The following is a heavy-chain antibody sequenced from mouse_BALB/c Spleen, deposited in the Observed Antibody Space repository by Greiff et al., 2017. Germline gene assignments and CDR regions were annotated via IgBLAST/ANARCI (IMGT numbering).Heavy chain of an antibody. Sequence: VQLQQSGAELMKPGASVKISCKVTGYTFSSYWIEWVKQRPGHGLEWIGEILPGSGSTNYNEKLKGKAKITADTTSNTAYMQLSSLTSEDSAVYYCARRGLVYRRGGYAMDYWGQGTSVTVSS. V-gene: IGHV1-9*01. D-gene: IGHD2-10*02. CDR1: GYTFSSYW. J-gene: IGHJ4*01. CDR2: ILPGSGST. CDR3: ARRGLVYRRGGYAMDY.